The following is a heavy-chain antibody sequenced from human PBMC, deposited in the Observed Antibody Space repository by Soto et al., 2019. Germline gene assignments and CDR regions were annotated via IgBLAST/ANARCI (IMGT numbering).Heavy chain of an antibody. D-gene: IGHD3-3*01. Sequence: SETLSLTCTVSGGSISSGGYYWSWIRQHPGKGLEWIGYIYYSGSTYYNPSLKSRVTISVDTSKNQFSLKLSSVTAADTAVYYCARAPRFPGSGYPLFDPWGQGTLVTVSS. V-gene: IGHV4-31*03. J-gene: IGHJ5*02. CDR2: IYYSGST. CDR1: GGSISSGGYY. CDR3: ARAPRFPGSGYPLFDP.